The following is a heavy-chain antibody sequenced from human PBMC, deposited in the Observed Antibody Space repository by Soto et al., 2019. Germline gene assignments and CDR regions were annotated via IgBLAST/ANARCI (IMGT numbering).Heavy chain of an antibody. CDR3: ARIPFSYYSLDV. CDR2: MCHSGST. J-gene: IGHJ6*02. CDR1: GGSISGSNW. V-gene: IGHV4-4*02. Sequence: PSETLSLTCAVSGGSISGSNWWGFVRQPPGKGPEWIGEMCHSGSTNYNPSLKSRVTISVDKSKNQFSLKLTSVTAADTAVYFSARIPFSYYSLDVWGQGTTVTVSS. D-gene: IGHD2-2*02.